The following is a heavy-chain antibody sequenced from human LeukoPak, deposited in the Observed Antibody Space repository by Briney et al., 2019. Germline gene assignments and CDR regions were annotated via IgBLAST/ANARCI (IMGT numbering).Heavy chain of an antibody. CDR3: ARVPLHDASGRYYPH. CDR2: INTGNGNT. D-gene: IGHD3-22*01. J-gene: IGHJ1*01. V-gene: IGHV1-3*04. Sequence: ASVKVSCKTSGYTFTNYGMHWVRQAPRQSLEWMGWINTGNGNTRSSQKFQDRVALTRDTSASTAYMELNSLSSEDTAVYYCARVPLHDASGRYYPHWGQGTLVTVSS. CDR1: GYTFTNYG.